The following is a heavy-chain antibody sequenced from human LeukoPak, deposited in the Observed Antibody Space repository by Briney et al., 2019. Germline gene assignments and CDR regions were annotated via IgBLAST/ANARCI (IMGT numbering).Heavy chain of an antibody. V-gene: IGHV1-69*10. J-gene: IGHJ3*02. CDR2: IIPILGIA. Sequence: GASVKVSCKASGGTFSSYAISWVRQAPGQGLEWMGRIIPILGIANYAQKFQGRVTITADKSTSTAYMELSSLRSEDTAVYYCARSEMAPWAGIWGQGTMVTVSS. CDR1: GGTFSSYA. D-gene: IGHD5-24*01. CDR3: ARSEMAPWAGI.